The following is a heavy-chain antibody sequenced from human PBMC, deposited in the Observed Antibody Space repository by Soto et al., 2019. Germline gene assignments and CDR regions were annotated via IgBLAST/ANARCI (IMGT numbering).Heavy chain of an antibody. CDR2: ISAYNGNT. CDR3: ARGKRSSGYYYLVGWFDP. Sequence: ASVKVSFKASGYTFTSYGISWVRQAPGQGLEWMGWISAYNGNTNYAQKLQGRVTMTTDTSTSTAYMELRSLRSDDTAVYYCARGKRSSGYYYLVGWFDPWGQGTLVTVSS. D-gene: IGHD3-22*01. J-gene: IGHJ5*02. V-gene: IGHV1-18*04. CDR1: GYTFTSYG.